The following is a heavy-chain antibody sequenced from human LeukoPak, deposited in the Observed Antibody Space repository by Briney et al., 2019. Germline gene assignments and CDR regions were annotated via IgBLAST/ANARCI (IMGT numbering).Heavy chain of an antibody. J-gene: IGHJ4*02. D-gene: IGHD3-10*01. V-gene: IGHV3-21*01. Sequence: KSGGSLRLSCAASGFTFSSYSMNWVRQAPGKGLEWVSSISSSSYIYYADSVKGRFTISRDNAKNSLYLQMNSLRAEDTAVYYCARPLYYYSSGTNPIDYWGQGTLVTVSS. CDR3: ARPLYYYSSGTNPIDY. CDR2: ISSSSYI. CDR1: GFTFSSYS.